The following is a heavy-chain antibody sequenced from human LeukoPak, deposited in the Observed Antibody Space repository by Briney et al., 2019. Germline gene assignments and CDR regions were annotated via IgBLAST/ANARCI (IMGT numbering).Heavy chain of an antibody. Sequence: GGSLRLSCAASGFIFSECSMNWVRQAPGKGLEWLSYISRGSGTIYYADSVKGRFAISRDNAKNSLFLQMNSLRAEDTAVYYCARGPSGSYYYFDFWGQGTLVTVSS. CDR1: GFIFSECS. V-gene: IGHV3-48*01. D-gene: IGHD1-26*01. CDR2: ISRGSGTI. J-gene: IGHJ4*02. CDR3: ARGPSGSYYYFDF.